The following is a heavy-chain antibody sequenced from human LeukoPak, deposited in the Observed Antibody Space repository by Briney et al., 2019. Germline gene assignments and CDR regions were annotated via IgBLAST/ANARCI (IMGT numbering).Heavy chain of an antibody. Sequence: PGGSLRLSCAASGFTFSSYAMSWVRQAPGKGLEWVSANSGSGGSTYYADSVKGRFTISRDNSKNTLYLQMNSLRAEDTAVYYCAASPNYYDSSGPAWGAFDIWGQGTMVTVSS. J-gene: IGHJ3*02. CDR3: AASPNYYDSSGPAWGAFDI. CDR2: NSGSGGST. CDR1: GFTFSSYA. V-gene: IGHV3-23*01. D-gene: IGHD3-22*01.